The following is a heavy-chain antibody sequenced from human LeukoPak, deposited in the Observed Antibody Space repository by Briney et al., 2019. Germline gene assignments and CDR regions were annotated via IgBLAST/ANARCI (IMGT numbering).Heavy chain of an antibody. CDR2: FDPEDGET. CDR1: GYTLTELS. Sequence: ASVKVSCKVSGYTLTELSMHWVRPAPGKGLEWMGGFDPEDGETIYAQKFQGRVTMTEDTSTDTAYMELSSLRSEDTAVYYCATYPLGYCTNGVCPRGAFDIWGQGTMVTVSS. CDR3: ATYPLGYCTNGVCPRGAFDI. D-gene: IGHD2-8*01. V-gene: IGHV1-24*01. J-gene: IGHJ3*02.